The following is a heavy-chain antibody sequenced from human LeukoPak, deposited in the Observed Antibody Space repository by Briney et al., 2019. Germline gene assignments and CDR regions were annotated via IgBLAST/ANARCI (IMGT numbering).Heavy chain of an antibody. CDR2: IYYSGST. CDR3: AASPGTVGAFDI. J-gene: IGHJ3*02. V-gene: IGHV4-39*07. CDR1: GGSISSSSYY. D-gene: IGHD3-16*01. Sequence: SETLSLTCTVSGGSISSSSYYWGWIRQPPGKGLEWIGSIYYSGSTYYNPSLKSRVTISVDTSKNQFSLKLSSVTAADTAVYYCAASPGTVGAFDIWGQGSMVTVSS.